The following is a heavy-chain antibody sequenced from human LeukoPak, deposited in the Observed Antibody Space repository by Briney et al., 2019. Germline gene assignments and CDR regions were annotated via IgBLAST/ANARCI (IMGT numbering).Heavy chain of an antibody. J-gene: IGHJ4*02. V-gene: IGHV1-2*02. D-gene: IGHD6-13*01. Sequence: ASVKVSCKASGYIFTDYYMHWVRQAPGQGLEWIGWINPNRGGTKYAQKFQGRVTMTRDTSSSTAYMELSRLRSDDTALYYCAAWGGSSWYNYWGQGTLVTVSS. CDR2: INPNRGGT. CDR1: GYIFTDYY. CDR3: AAWGGSSWYNY.